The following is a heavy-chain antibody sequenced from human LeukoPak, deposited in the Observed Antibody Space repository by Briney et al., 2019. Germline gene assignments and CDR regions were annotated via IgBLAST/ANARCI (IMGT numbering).Heavy chain of an antibody. V-gene: IGHV1-18*04. CDR2: ISAYNGNT. CDR1: GYSFTSYY. CDR3: ALGDCSGGSCYMGLDY. D-gene: IGHD2-15*01. Sequence: GASVKVSCKASGYSFTSYYVHWVRQAPGQGLEWMGWISAYNGNTNYAQKLQGRVTMTTDTSTSTAYMELRSLRSDDTAVYYCALGDCSGGSCYMGLDYWGQGTLVTVSS. J-gene: IGHJ4*02.